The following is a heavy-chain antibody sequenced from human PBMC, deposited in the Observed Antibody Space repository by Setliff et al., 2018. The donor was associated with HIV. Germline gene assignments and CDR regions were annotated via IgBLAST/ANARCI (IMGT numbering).Heavy chain of an antibody. D-gene: IGHD2-15*01. CDR1: GGSFSGYY. V-gene: IGHV4-34*01. CDR3: ARGGLGVVGAIDY. Sequence: SETLSLTCAVYGGSFSGYYWTWIRQPPGRGLEWIGEIIHSGGTNYNRSLKSXVXISVDTSKNQFSLNLSSVTAADTAVYYCARGGLGVVGAIDYWSQGTLXTVSS. J-gene: IGHJ4*02. CDR2: IIHSGGT.